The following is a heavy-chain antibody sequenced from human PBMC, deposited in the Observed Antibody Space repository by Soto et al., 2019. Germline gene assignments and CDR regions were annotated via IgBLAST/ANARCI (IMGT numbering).Heavy chain of an antibody. Sequence: QVQLVQSGAEVKKPGSSVKVSCKASGGTFSSYTISWVRQAPGQGLEWMGRIIPILGIANYAQKFQGRVTITADKSTSTAYMELSSLRSEDTAVYYCARAGDIVVVPAAMQRTNNWFDPWGQGTLVTVSS. CDR2: IIPILGIA. CDR1: GGTFSSYT. CDR3: ARAGDIVVVPAAMQRTNNWFDP. D-gene: IGHD2-2*01. J-gene: IGHJ5*02. V-gene: IGHV1-69*02.